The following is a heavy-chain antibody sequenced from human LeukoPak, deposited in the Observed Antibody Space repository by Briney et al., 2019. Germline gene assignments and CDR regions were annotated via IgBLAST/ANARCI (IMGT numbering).Heavy chain of an antibody. V-gene: IGHV5-51*01. Sequence: GESLKISCKGSGYSFTSYWIGWVRQMPGKGLEWMGIIYPGDSDTRYSPSFQGQVTISAHKSISTAYLQWSSLKASGTAMYYCARRASTDAFDIWGQGTMVTVSS. CDR1: GYSFTSYW. CDR2: IYPGDSDT. J-gene: IGHJ3*02. CDR3: ARRASTDAFDI. D-gene: IGHD5/OR15-5a*01.